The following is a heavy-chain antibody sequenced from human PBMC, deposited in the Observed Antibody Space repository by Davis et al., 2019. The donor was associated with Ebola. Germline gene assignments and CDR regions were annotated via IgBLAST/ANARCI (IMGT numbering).Heavy chain of an antibody. CDR3: ARGDYDFWSGLGMDV. CDR2: IYHSGST. J-gene: IGHJ6*02. D-gene: IGHD3-3*01. Sequence: MPSETLSLTCAVSGGSISSGGYSWSWIRQPPGNGLEWIGYIYHSGSTYYNPSLKSRVTISVDRSKNQFSLKLSSVTAADTAVYYCARGDYDFWSGLGMDVWGQGTTVTVSS. V-gene: IGHV4-30-2*01. CDR1: GGSISSGGYS.